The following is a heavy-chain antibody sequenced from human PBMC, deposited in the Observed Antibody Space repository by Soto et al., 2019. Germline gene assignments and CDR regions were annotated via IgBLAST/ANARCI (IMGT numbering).Heavy chain of an antibody. CDR3: ARDHGRGGTCAFTY. J-gene: IGHJ4*02. CDR1: GFTFSSYA. V-gene: IGHV3-30-3*01. CDR2: ISYDGGDK. Sequence: QVQLVESGGGVVQPGRSLRLSCTASGFTFSSYAMHWVRQAPGKGLEWVAVISYDGGDKYYADSVKGQFTISRDNSKNTVFLQMNSVIPEDTAVYYCARDHGRGGTCAFTYWGQGTLVAASS. D-gene: IGHD2-15*01.